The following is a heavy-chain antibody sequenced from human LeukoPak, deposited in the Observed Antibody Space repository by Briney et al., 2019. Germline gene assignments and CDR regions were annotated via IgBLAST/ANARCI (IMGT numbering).Heavy chain of an antibody. CDR1: GGSFSGYY. CDR2: ISHRGNT. Sequence: PSETLSLTCAVYGGSFSGYYWSWIRQPPGKGLEWIGEISHRGNTNYNPSFKSRVTILVDTSKNQFSLKLSSVTAADTAVYYCAREINWARDAFDLWGQGTMIIVSS. D-gene: IGHD7-27*01. CDR3: AREINWARDAFDL. J-gene: IGHJ3*01. V-gene: IGHV4-34*01.